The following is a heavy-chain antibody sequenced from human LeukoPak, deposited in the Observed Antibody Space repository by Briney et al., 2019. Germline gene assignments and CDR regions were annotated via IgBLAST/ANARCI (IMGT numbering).Heavy chain of an antibody. D-gene: IGHD3-10*01. Sequence: SQTLSLTCTVSGGSTSSGSYYWSWIRQPAGKGLEWIGRIYTSGSTSYNPSLKSRVTISVDTSKNQFSLKLSSVTAADTAVYYCASSPLMVRGATFDYWGQGTLVTVSS. V-gene: IGHV4-61*02. CDR1: GGSTSSGSYY. CDR2: IYTSGST. CDR3: ASSPLMVRGATFDY. J-gene: IGHJ4*02.